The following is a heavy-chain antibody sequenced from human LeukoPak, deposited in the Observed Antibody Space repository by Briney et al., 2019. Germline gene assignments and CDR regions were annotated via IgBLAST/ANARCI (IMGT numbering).Heavy chain of an antibody. V-gene: IGHV3-7*01. CDR1: TFTFSFYW. Sequence: GGSLRLSCAASTFTFSFYWMSWVRQAPGKGLEWVANIKQDGSVQFYIDSLKGQFSVSRDNAKNSLYLQMSGRRVEDTAVYYCTRLQIAVAGPNWFDPWGQGTLVTVSS. CDR2: IKQDGSVQ. CDR3: TRLQIAVAGPNWFDP. J-gene: IGHJ5*02. D-gene: IGHD6-19*01.